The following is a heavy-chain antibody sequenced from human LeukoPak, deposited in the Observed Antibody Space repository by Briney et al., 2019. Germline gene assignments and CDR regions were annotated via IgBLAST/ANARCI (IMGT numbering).Heavy chain of an antibody. CDR2: IKQDGSEK. D-gene: IGHD7-27*01. Sequence: GGSLRLSCAASVFTFSRNGMHWVRQAPGKGLEWVANIKQDGSEKQYVDSVKGRFAISRDNAENSLYLQMNSLKAEDTAVYYCGRFTRSGDSVYWGQGTLVTVSS. J-gene: IGHJ4*02. V-gene: IGHV3-7*04. CDR1: VFTFSRNG. CDR3: GRFTRSGDSVY.